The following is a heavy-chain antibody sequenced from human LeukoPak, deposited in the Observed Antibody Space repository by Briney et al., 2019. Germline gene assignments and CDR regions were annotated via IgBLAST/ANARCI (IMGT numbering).Heavy chain of an antibody. CDR1: GFTFSNYE. J-gene: IGHJ4*02. V-gene: IGHV3-48*03. D-gene: IGHD6-19*01. CDR3: ARDSSGSRLDY. CDR2: ISSSGSAI. Sequence: PGGSLRLSCAASGFTFSNYEMYWVRQAPGKGLEWVSYISSSGSAIHYADSVKGRFTISRDNAKTSLYLQMDSLRAEDTAVYYCARDSSGSRLDYWGQGTLVTVSS.